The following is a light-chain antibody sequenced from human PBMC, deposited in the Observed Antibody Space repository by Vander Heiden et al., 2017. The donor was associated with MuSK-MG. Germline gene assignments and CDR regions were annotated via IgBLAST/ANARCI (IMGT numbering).Light chain of an antibody. CDR1: QNIRSY. CDR3: QQTDSFPLT. V-gene: IGKV1-39*01. J-gene: IGKJ4*01. CDR2: AAS. Sequence: DIEMTQSPSSLSADVGDRVTITCRASQNIRSYLNWYQLKPEKAPRLLIYAASTLQSGVPSRFSGSGSGTDFTLTISSLQPEDFAVYSCQQTDSFPLTFGEGTKVEIK.